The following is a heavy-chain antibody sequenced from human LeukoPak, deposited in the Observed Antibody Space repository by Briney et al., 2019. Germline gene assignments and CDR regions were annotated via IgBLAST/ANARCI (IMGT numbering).Heavy chain of an antibody. D-gene: IGHD6-19*01. CDR2: INTNTGST. V-gene: IGHV1-2*06. Sequence: ASVKVSCKASGYTFTRHYMHWVRQAPGQGLEWMGRINTNTGSTNYAQNFQGRVTMTRDTSITTAYMDLSSLRSDDTAVYYCARDPNTSGFKDYWGQGALVTVSS. J-gene: IGHJ4*02. CDR1: GYTFTRHY. CDR3: ARDPNTSGFKDY.